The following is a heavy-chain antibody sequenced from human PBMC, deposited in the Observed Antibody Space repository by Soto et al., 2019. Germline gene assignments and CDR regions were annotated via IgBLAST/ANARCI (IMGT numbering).Heavy chain of an antibody. J-gene: IGHJ5*02. V-gene: IGHV1-2*04. CDR1: GYTFTGYY. CDR3: ARDRRYSSSWYVAGTENWFDP. CDR2: TNPNSGGT. D-gene: IGHD6-13*01. Sequence: QVQLVQSGAEVKKPGASVKVSCKASGYTFTGYYMHWVRQAPGQGLEWMGWTNPNSGGTNYAQKFQGWTTMNRDTSISTAYMELSRLRSDDTAVYYCARDRRYSSSWYVAGTENWFDPWGQGTLVTVSS.